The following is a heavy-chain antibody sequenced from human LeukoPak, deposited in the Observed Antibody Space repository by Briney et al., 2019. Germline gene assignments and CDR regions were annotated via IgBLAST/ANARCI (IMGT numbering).Heavy chain of an antibody. CDR3: ARDGLAAATLHWCFDL. CDR2: ISSSSSYI. CDR1: GFTFSDNY. V-gene: IGHV3-21*01. Sequence: GGSLRLSCAASGFTFSDNYMTWVRQAPGKGLEWVSSISSSSSYIYYADSVKGRFTISRDNARNSLYLQMNSLRAEDTAVYYCARDGLAAATLHWCFDLWGRGTLVTVSS. D-gene: IGHD2-15*01. J-gene: IGHJ2*01.